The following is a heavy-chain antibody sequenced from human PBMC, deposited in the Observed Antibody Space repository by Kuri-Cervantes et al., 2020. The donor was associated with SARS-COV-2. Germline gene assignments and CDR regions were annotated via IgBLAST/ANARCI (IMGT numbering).Heavy chain of an antibody. D-gene: IGHD1-1*01. J-gene: IGHJ3*02. CDR2: INPDIGNA. Sequence: ASVKVSCKASGYTFTSYDINWVRQATGQGLEWIGWINPDIGNAGYAQKFQGRVTVTSDTSTSTAFMELSSLRSDDTAVYYCARDSGDWNPDGFDIWGQGTMVTVSS. CDR3: ARDSGDWNPDGFDI. CDR1: GYTFTSYD. V-gene: IGHV1-8*02.